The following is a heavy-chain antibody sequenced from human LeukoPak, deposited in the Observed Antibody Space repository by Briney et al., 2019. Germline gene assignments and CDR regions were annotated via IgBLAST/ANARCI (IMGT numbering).Heavy chain of an antibody. J-gene: IGHJ4*02. CDR3: AGKGDGLGGFDY. D-gene: IGHD5-24*01. CDR1: EGTFSSYA. Sequence: SVKVSCKASEGTFSSYAISWVRQAPGQGLEWMGGIIPIFGTANYAQKFQGRVTITADESTSTAYMELSSLRSEDTAVYYCAGKGDGLGGFDYWGQGTLVTVSS. V-gene: IGHV1-69*13. CDR2: IIPIFGTA.